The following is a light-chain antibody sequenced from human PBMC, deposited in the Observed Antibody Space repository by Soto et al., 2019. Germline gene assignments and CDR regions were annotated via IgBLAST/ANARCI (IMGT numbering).Light chain of an antibody. V-gene: IGLV6-57*01. CDR1: SGSIASKY. CDR2: EDK. CDR3: QSYDSSTVV. J-gene: IGLJ2*01. Sequence: NFMLTQPHSVSESPGKTVTISCTRSSGSIASKYVQWYQQRPASSPTTVIYEDKQRPSGVPARFSGSIDSSSNSASLTISGLKTDDEADYYCQSYDSSTVVFGGGTKLTVL.